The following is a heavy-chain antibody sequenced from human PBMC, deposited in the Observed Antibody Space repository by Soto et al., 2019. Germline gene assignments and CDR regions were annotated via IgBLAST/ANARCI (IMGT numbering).Heavy chain of an antibody. D-gene: IGHD4-4*01. CDR2: IYYSRIT. CDR3: ARQPTAPTTVPYFDY. J-gene: IGHJ4*02. V-gene: IGHV4-59*01. CDR1: GGSISSYY. Sequence: SETLSLTLTVSGGSISSYYWSWLRQPPGKGLEWIEYIYYSRITNYNPSLKSRVTISVDTSKNQCSLELISVTAADTAVYYCARQPTAPTTVPYFDYWGQGTLVTVSS.